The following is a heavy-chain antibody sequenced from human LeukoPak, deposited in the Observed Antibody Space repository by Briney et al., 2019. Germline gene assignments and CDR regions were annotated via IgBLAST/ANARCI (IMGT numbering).Heavy chain of an antibody. J-gene: IGHJ4*02. V-gene: IGHV3-23*01. CDR3: AKGAYDYIEMGYFDD. Sequence: GGSLRLSCAASGFRFSNFAMSWVRQAPGKGLEWVSLIIGSSGDTLYTDSVKGRFTISRDISKNRLYLQMNSLRAEDTALYYCAKGAYDYIEMGYFDDWGQGTLVTVSS. CDR1: GFRFSNFA. D-gene: IGHD5-12*01. CDR2: IIGSSGDT.